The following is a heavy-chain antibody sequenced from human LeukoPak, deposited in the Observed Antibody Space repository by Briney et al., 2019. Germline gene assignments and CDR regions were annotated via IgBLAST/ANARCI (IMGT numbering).Heavy chain of an antibody. CDR3: AKWGLTTVTTGWFDP. J-gene: IGHJ5*02. CDR1: RVTFSSYA. D-gene: IGHD4-17*01. CDR2: ISGSGGST. Sequence: GGSLRLSCAASRVTFSSYAMSWVRQAPGKGLEWVSAISGSGGSTYYADSVKGRFTISRDNSKNTLYLQMNSLRAEDTAVYYCAKWGLTTVTTGWFDPWGQGTLVTVSS. V-gene: IGHV3-23*01.